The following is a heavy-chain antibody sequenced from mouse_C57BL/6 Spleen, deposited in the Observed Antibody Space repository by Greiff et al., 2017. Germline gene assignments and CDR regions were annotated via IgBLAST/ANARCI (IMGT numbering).Heavy chain of an antibody. CDR3: AREGNYAHYYAMDY. J-gene: IGHJ4*01. Sequence: EVKLMESEGGLVQPGSSMKLSCTASGFTFSDYYMAWVRQVPEKGLEWVANINYDGSSTYYLDSLKSRFIISRDNAKNRLYLQMSSLKSEDTATYYCAREGNYAHYYAMDYWGQGTSVTVSS. V-gene: IGHV5-16*01. CDR2: INYDGSST. CDR1: GFTFSDYY. D-gene: IGHD2-1*01.